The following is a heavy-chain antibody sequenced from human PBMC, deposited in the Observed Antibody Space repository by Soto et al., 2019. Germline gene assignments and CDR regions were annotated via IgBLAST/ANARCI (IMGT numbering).Heavy chain of an antibody. CDR2: IYYTGST. CDR1: GGSIYTGGFY. D-gene: IGHD1-26*01. J-gene: IGHJ4*02. Sequence: QVQLQESGPGLVKPSQTLSLTCTVSGGSIYTGGFYWSWIRQLPGKGLEWLGYIYYTGSTQYTPSLKSRLTISTDTSDNQFSLRLTSVTAADTAVYYCATSLVTSRTRVDYWGQGTLDTVSS. V-gene: IGHV4-31*03. CDR3: ATSLVTSRTRVDY.